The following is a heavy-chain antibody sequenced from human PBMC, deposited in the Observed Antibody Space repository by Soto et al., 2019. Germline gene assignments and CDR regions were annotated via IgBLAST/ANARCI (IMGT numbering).Heavy chain of an antibody. Sequence: QVQLVESGGGVVQPGRSLRLSCAASGFTFSSYGMHWVRQAPGKGLEWVAVISYDGSNKYYADSVKGRFTISRDNSKNTLYLQMNSLRAEDTAVYYCAKAFDPVVTTLFSRFDPWGQGTLVTVSS. CDR3: AKAFDPVVTTLFSRFDP. D-gene: IGHD4-17*01. CDR1: GFTFSSYG. CDR2: ISYDGSNK. V-gene: IGHV3-30*18. J-gene: IGHJ5*02.